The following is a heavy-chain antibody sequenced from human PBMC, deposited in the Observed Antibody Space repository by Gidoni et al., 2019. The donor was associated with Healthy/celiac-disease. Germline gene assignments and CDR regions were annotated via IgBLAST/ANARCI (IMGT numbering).Heavy chain of an antibody. Sequence: VQLQESGPGLVKPSETLSLTCTVSGGSISSYYWSWIRQPPGKGLEWIGYIYYSGSTNYNPSLKSRVTISVDTSKNQFSLKLSSVTAADTAVYYCAREGIAAAGILDYWGQGTLVTVSS. D-gene: IGHD6-13*01. J-gene: IGHJ4*02. CDR2: IYYSGST. CDR1: GGSISSYY. V-gene: IGHV4-59*01. CDR3: AREGIAAAGILDY.